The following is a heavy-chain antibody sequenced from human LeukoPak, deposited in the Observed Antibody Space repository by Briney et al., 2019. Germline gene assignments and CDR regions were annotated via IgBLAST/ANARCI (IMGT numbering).Heavy chain of an antibody. Sequence: GGSLRLSCAASGFTFSSYAMSWVRQAPGKGLEWVSAISGSGGSTYYADSVKGRLTISRDNSKNTLYLQMNSLRAEDTAVYYCAKDLYSYGSPGDYWGQGTLVTVSS. V-gene: IGHV3-23*01. CDR3: AKDLYSYGSPGDY. CDR1: GFTFSSYA. CDR2: ISGSGGST. D-gene: IGHD5-18*01. J-gene: IGHJ4*02.